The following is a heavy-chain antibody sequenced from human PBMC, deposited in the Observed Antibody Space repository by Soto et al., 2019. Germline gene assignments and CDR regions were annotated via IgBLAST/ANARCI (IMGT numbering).Heavy chain of an antibody. Sequence: GGSLRLSCAASGFTFSSYAMSWVRQAPGKGLEWVSAISGSGGSTYYADSVKGRFTISRDNSKNTLYLQMNSLRAEDTAVYYCAKSSRGYDFWSGYYGEAFYYYYMDVWGKGTTVTVSS. CDR3: AKSSRGYDFWSGYYGEAFYYYYMDV. J-gene: IGHJ6*03. CDR1: GFTFSSYA. CDR2: ISGSGGST. V-gene: IGHV3-23*01. D-gene: IGHD3-3*01.